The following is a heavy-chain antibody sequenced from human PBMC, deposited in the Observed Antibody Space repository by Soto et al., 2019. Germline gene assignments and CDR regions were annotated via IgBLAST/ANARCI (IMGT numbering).Heavy chain of an antibody. V-gene: IGHV3-48*02. CDR2: ISSSSENI. J-gene: IGHJ4*01. CDR1: GFSFRDHS. Sequence: VGSLRLSCVGSGFSFRDHSMNWVRQPPGKGLQWISYISSSSENIYYADSVKGRFTVSRDNAKNTLFLQMNSLRDDDSAIYYCARLPKGSVVTGWGQGSLVTVSS. D-gene: IGHD2-21*02. CDR3: ARLPKGSVVTG.